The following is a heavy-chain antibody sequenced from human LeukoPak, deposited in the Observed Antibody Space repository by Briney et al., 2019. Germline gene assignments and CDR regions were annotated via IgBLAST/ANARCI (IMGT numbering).Heavy chain of an antibody. CDR3: ATVTSRSYFSVFFDY. J-gene: IGHJ4*02. D-gene: IGHD3-10*01. CDR1: GCTLTELS. V-gene: IGHV1-24*01. Sequence: ASVTVSCKVSGCTLTELSMHWLRQAPGKRREGMGGFYPEDGEAIYAQKFQGRVTMTEDTSTDTAYMELSSLRSEDTAVYYCATVTSRSYFSVFFDYWGQGTLVTVSS. CDR2: FYPEDGEA.